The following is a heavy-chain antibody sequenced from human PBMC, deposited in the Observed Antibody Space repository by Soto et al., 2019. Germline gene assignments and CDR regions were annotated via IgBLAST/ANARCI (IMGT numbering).Heavy chain of an antibody. D-gene: IGHD2-21*02. J-gene: IGHJ6*02. CDR1: GLTSNTSA. CDR2: ISYDGATQ. CDR3: ATKARVTNYLYYGMDV. V-gene: IGHV3-30*15. Sequence: GGSLRLSCKVLGLTSNTSAIPGARKAPGKGLEWLAVISYDGATQYYGDTVKGRFTISRDSSKNTLFLHMGRLRAEDTAMYYCATKARVTNYLYYGMDVWGLGTTVTVSS.